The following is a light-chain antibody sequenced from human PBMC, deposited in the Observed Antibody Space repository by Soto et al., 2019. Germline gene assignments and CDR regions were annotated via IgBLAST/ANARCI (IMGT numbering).Light chain of an antibody. CDR1: QSISSW. Sequence: DIQMTQSPSTLSASVGDRVTITCRASQSISSWLAWYQQKPGKAPKLLIYDASSLESGVPSRFRGSGSGTEFTLTISSLQPDDFATYSCQHYKSYSWTFGQGTKVQIK. J-gene: IGKJ1*01. V-gene: IGKV1-5*01. CDR3: QHYKSYSWT. CDR2: DAS.